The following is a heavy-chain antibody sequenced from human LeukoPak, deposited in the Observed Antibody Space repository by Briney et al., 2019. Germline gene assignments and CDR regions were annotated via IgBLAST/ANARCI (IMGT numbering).Heavy chain of an antibody. CDR2: INTDGSRT. Sequence: GGSLRLSCAASGFTFSSNWMHWVRQAPGKGLVWVSRINTDGSRTNYADSVKGRFTISRDNANNMVYLQMSSLRAEDTAVYYCARGAFHQYYFDYWGQGTLDTVSS. V-gene: IGHV3-74*01. D-gene: IGHD2/OR15-2a*01. J-gene: IGHJ4*02. CDR1: GFTFSSNW. CDR3: ARGAFHQYYFDY.